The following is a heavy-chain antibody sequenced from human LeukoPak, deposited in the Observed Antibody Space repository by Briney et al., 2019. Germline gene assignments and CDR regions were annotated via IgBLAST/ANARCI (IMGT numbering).Heavy chain of an antibody. J-gene: IGHJ3*02. CDR1: GFTSSSYA. CDR3: AKDLKLRSYAFDI. Sequence: GSLLLSCAASGFTSSSYAMSWVRQAPGKGLEWVSAISGSGGSTYYADSVKGRFTISRDNSKNTLYLQMNSLRAEDTAVYYCAKDLKLRSYAFDICGQGTMFTLSS. CDR2: ISGSGGST. D-gene: IGHD6-6*01. V-gene: IGHV3-23*01.